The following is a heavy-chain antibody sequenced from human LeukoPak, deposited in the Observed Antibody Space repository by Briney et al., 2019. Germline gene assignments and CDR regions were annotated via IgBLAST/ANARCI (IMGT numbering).Heavy chain of an antibody. V-gene: IGHV3-48*04. D-gene: IGHD6-13*01. CDR2: ISSSSSTI. CDR1: GLIFSNCD. CDR3: ARGAAAGPYTNWFDP. Sequence: PGGSLRLSCAASGLIFSNCDMHWVRQAPGKGLEWVSYISSSSSTIYYADSVKGRFTISRDNAKNSLYLQMNSLRAEDTAVYYCARGAAAGPYTNWFDPWGQGTLVTVSS. J-gene: IGHJ5*02.